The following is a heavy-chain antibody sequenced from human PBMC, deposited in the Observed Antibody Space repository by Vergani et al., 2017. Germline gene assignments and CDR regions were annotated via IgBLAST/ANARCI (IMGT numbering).Heavy chain of an antibody. Sequence: VQLVESGGGVVQPGRSLRLSCAASGFRFSSYAMNWVRQAPGKGLEWVSGISGSGVSAYYTDSVKGRFTISRDNSKNMLFLQMNNLRTEDTAIYYCAKQYFVSGNYLLDYWRQGTLVTVSS. V-gene: IGHV3-23*04. CDR2: ISGSGVSA. D-gene: IGHD3-10*01. J-gene: IGHJ4*02. CDR1: GFRFSSYA. CDR3: AKQYFVSGNYLLDY.